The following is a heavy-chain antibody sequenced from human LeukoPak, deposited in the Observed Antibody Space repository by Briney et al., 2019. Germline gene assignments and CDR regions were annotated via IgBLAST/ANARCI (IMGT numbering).Heavy chain of an antibody. Sequence: GGSLRLSCAASGFTFSSYAMNWVRQAPGKGLEWVSAISGSGGSTYYADSVKGRFTISRDNSKNTLYLQMNSLRAEDTAVYYCAKDAEYYYDSSGSYYWGQGTLVTVSS. V-gene: IGHV3-23*01. CDR1: GFTFSSYA. J-gene: IGHJ4*02. CDR2: ISGSGGST. CDR3: AKDAEYYYDSSGSYY. D-gene: IGHD3-22*01.